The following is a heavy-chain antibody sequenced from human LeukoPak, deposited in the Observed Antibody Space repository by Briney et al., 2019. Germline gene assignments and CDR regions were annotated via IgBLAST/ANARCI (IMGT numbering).Heavy chain of an antibody. Sequence: GGSLRLSCAASGFTFSSYAMSWVRQAPGKGLEWVSAISGSGGSTYYADSVKGRFTISRDNSKNMLYLQMNSLRAEDTAVYYCAKRYSGYDYYMDVWGKGTTVTVSS. CDR1: GFTFSSYA. J-gene: IGHJ6*03. V-gene: IGHV3-23*01. CDR3: AKRYSGYDYYMDV. D-gene: IGHD5-12*01. CDR2: ISGSGGST.